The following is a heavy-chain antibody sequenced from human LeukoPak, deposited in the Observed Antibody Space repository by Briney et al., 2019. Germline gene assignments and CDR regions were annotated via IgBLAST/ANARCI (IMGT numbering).Heavy chain of an antibody. Sequence: PGRSLRLSCAASGFTFSSYAMHWVRQAPGKGLEWVAVISYDGSNKYYADSVKGRFTISRDNSKNTLYLQMNSLRAEDTAVYYCATDGNAPGFDYWGQGTLITVSA. CDR1: GFTFSSYA. D-gene: IGHD1-14*01. CDR3: ATDGNAPGFDY. J-gene: IGHJ4*02. CDR2: ISYDGSNK. V-gene: IGHV3-30-3*01.